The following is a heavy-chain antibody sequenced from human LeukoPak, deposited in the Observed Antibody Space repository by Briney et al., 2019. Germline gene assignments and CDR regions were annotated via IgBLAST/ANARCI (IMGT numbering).Heavy chain of an antibody. CDR3: ARMSSSWHPFDY. D-gene: IGHD6-13*01. CDR2: IYYSGST. Sequence: PWDTLSLTCTVSGGSISSYYWSWIRQTPGKGLEWIGYIYYSGSTNYNPSLKSRVTISVDTSKNQFSLKLSSVTAADTAVYYCARMSSSWHPFDYWGQGSLVTVSS. V-gene: IGHV4-59*08. J-gene: IGHJ4*02. CDR1: GGSISSYY.